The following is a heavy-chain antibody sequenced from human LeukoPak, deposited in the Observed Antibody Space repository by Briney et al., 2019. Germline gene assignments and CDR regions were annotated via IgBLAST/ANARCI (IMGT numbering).Heavy chain of an antibody. J-gene: IGHJ4*02. D-gene: IGHD2-2*02. CDR2: ISSSSSTI. CDR1: GFTFSSYS. Sequence: PGGSLRLSCAASGFTFSSYSMNWVRQAQGKWLEWVSYISSSSSTIYYADSVKGRFTISRDNAKNSLYLQMNSLRAEDTAVYYCARAVGYSQFSHYFDYWGQGTLVTVSS. V-gene: IGHV3-48*01. CDR3: ARAVGYSQFSHYFDY.